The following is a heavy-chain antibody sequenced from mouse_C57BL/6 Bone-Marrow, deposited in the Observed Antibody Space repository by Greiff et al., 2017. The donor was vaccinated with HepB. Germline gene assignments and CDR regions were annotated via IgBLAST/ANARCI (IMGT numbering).Heavy chain of an antibody. CDR1: GYSITSGYD. V-gene: IGHV3-1*01. J-gene: IGHJ4*01. Sequence: DVQLVESGPGMVKPSQSLSLTCTVTGYSITSGYDWHWIRHFPGNKLEWMGYISYSGSTNYNPSLKSRISITHDTSKNHFFLKLNSVTTEDTATYYCARGGYGSAMDYWGQGTSVTVSS. CDR3: ARGGYGSAMDY. CDR2: ISYSGST. D-gene: IGHD1-1*01.